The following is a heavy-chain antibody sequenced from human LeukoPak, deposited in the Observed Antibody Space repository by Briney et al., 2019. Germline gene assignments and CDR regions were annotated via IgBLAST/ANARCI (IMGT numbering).Heavy chain of an antibody. D-gene: IGHD2-15*01. CDR1: GGSISSYY. CDR3: ARDRIGSRGDY. CDR2: IYYSGST. Sequence: SETLSLTCTVSGGSISSYYWSWIRQPPGKGLEWIGYIYYSGSTNYNPSLKSRVTISVDTSKNQFSLKLSSVTAADTAVYYCARDRIGSRGDYWGQGTLVTVSS. V-gene: IGHV4-59*12. J-gene: IGHJ4*02.